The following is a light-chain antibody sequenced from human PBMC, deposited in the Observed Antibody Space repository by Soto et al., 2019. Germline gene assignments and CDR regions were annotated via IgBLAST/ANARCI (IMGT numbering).Light chain of an antibody. CDR1: KNDIGVYDF. Sequence: QSALTQPPSASGSPGQSVTISCTGTKNDIGVYDFVSWYQHHPGKAPRLIIYEVVQRPSGVPDRFSGSKSGNTASLTVSGLQAADEADYYCVSYTSSTTYVFGTGTKATVL. CDR2: EVV. J-gene: IGLJ1*01. CDR3: VSYTSSTTYV. V-gene: IGLV2-8*01.